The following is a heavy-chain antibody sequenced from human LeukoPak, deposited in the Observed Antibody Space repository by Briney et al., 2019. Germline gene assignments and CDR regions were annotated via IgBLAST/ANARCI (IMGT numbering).Heavy chain of an antibody. V-gene: IGHV7-4-1*02. D-gene: IGHD3-3*01. CDR2: INMYTGNT. Sequence: EWMGWINMYTGNTTYAQGFTGRFVFALDTSVSTAYLQISSLKAEDTAVYYCARDAPDGGVSKFDYWGQGTLVTVSS. J-gene: IGHJ4*02. CDR3: ARDAPDGGVSKFDY.